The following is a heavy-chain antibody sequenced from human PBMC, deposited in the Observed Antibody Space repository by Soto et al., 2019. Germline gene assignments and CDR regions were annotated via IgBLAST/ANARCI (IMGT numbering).Heavy chain of an antibody. V-gene: IGHV1-46*01. Sequence: QVQLVQSGAEVKKPGASVKVSCKASGYTFTSYYMHWVRQAPGQGLEWMGIINPSGGSTSYAQKFQGRVTMTSDTSTSTVYMELSSLRSEDTAVYYCARGGRRNYDFWSGFDYWGQGTLVTVSS. CDR1: GYTFTSYY. D-gene: IGHD3-3*01. J-gene: IGHJ4*02. CDR2: INPSGGST. CDR3: ARGGRRNYDFWSGFDY.